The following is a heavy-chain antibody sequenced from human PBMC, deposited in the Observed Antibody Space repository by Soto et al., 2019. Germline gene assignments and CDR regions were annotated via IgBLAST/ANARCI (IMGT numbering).Heavy chain of an antibody. CDR1: GGSTKFYY. V-gene: IGHV4-59*12. CDR3: ARDSLDSSGNFMRHPDAFDV. J-gene: IGHJ3*01. Sequence: QVLLQESGPGLVKPSGTLSLTCTLSGGSTKFYYWSWIRQSPGKGLEWIGYVYHSGNTYYNPSLKSRITISIDTSKNQFSLQLSSVTVADTAVYFCARDSLDSSGNFMRHPDAFDVWGQGTGVAVSS. CDR2: VYHSGNT. D-gene: IGHD3-22*01.